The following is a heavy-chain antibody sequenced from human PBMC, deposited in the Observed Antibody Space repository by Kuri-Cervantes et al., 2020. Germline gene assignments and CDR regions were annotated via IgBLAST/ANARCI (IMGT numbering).Heavy chain of an antibody. CDR2: ISSSSLYI. V-gene: IGHV3-21*01. J-gene: IGHJ6*03. CDR1: GFTFDDYT. CDR3: ARESGRNYDFWSGHYYYYYYMDV. Sequence: GESLKISCAASGFTFDDYTMHWVRQAPGKGLEWVSSISSSSLYIYYTDPVKGRFTISRDDAKNSLFLQMDSLRAEDTAVYYCARESGRNYDFWSGHYYYYYYMDVWGKGTTVTVSS. D-gene: IGHD3-3*01.